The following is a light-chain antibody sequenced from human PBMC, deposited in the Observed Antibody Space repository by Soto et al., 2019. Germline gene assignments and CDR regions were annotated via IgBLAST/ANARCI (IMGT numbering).Light chain of an antibody. J-gene: IGKJ1*01. V-gene: IGKV4-1*01. Sequence: DIVMTQSPDSLAVSLGERATINCKSSQSVLYRSNNKNYLAWYQQKPGQPPKLLIYWASTRESGVPDRFSGSGSGTDFTLTISSLQAEDVAVYYCQQYYSNPWTFGQGTKVEIK. CDR1: QSVLYRSNNKNY. CDR2: WAS. CDR3: QQYYSNPWT.